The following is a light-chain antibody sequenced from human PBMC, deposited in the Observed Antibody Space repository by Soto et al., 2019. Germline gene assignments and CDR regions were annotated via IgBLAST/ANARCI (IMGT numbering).Light chain of an antibody. CDR3: QQYGTSPRT. J-gene: IGKJ1*01. CDR1: QSVRYNY. Sequence: EIVLTQSPGTLSLSPGERATLSCRASQSVRYNYLAWYQQKPGQAPRLLIYGVSTRATGIPDRFSGSGFGTDFTLTISRLDPEDFAVYYCQQYGTSPRTFGQGTKVDI. V-gene: IGKV3-20*01. CDR2: GVS.